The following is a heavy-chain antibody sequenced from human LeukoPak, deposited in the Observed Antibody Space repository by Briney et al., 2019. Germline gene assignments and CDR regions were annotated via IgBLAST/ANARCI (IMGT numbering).Heavy chain of an antibody. V-gene: IGHV4-34*01. CDR1: GGSFSGYY. Sequence: SEPLSLTCAVYGGSFSGYYWSWIRQPPGKGLEWIREIYHSGSTKYNPSIESRVTISVDTSKNQFSLKLSSVTAADTAVYYCASYAKDIVVLPAASIYWYFDLWGRGTLVTVSS. CDR2: IYHSGST. J-gene: IGHJ2*01. CDR3: ASYAKDIVVLPAASIYWYFDL. D-gene: IGHD2-2*01.